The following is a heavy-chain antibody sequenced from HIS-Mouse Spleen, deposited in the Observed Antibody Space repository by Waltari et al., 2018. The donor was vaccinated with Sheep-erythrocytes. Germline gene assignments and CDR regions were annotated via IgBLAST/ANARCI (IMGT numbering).Heavy chain of an antibody. V-gene: IGHV3-21*01. CDR1: GFTFSSYS. CDR3: ARLNRSYYDILTGYGAPDWFDP. CDR2: ISSSSSYI. J-gene: IGHJ5*02. Sequence: EVQLVESGGGLVKPGGSLRLSCAASGFTFSSYSMNWVRQAPGKGLEWVSSISSSSSYIYYADSVKGRFTISRDNANNSLYLQMNSLRAEDTAVYYCARLNRSYYDILTGYGAPDWFDPWGQGTLVTVSS. D-gene: IGHD3-9*01.